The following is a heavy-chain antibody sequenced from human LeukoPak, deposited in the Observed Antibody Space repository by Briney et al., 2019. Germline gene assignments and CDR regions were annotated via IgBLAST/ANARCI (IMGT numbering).Heavy chain of an antibody. CDR2: MSGSGGST. CDR3: AKDVLRYFDWSRGWFDP. Sequence: GGSLRLSCAASGFTFSSYAMSWVRQAPGQGLEWVSAMSGSGGSTYYADSVKGRFTISRDNSKNTLYLQMNSLRAEDTAVYYCAKDVLRYFDWSRGWFDPWGQGTLVTVSS. V-gene: IGHV3-23*01. D-gene: IGHD3-9*01. CDR1: GFTFSSYA. J-gene: IGHJ5*02.